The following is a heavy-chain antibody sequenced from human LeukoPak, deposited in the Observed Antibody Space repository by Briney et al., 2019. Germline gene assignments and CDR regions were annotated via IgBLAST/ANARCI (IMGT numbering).Heavy chain of an antibody. D-gene: IGHD6-13*01. CDR1: GYTFTSYG. CDR3: ARTAAAGTSWFDP. V-gene: IGHV1-18*01. Sequence: ASVKVSCKASGYTFTSYGISWVRQAPGQGLEWMGWISAYNGNTNFAQKLQGRVTMTTGTSTSTAYMELRSLRSDDTAVYYCARTAAAGTSWFDPWGQGTLVTVSS. J-gene: IGHJ5*02. CDR2: ISAYNGNT.